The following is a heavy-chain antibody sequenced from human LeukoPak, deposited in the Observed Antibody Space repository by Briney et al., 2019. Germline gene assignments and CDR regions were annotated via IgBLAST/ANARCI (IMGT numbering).Heavy chain of an antibody. CDR1: GFTFSSYA. J-gene: IGHJ6*03. D-gene: IGHD6-13*01. CDR3: AKDHHSSSWYETYYYYMDV. V-gene: IGHV3-23*01. Sequence: GGSLRLSCAASGFTFSSYAMSWVRQAPGKGLEWVSAISGSGGSTYYADSVKGRFTISRDNSKNTLYLQMNSLRAEDTAVYYCAKDHHSSSWYETYYYYMDVWGKGTTVTVSS. CDR2: ISGSGGST.